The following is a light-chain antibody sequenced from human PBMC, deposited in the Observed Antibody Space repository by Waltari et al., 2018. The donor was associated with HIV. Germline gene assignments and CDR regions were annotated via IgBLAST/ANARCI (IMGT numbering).Light chain of an antibody. CDR3: QQYYSTPRT. V-gene: IGKV4-1*01. J-gene: IGKJ1*01. CDR1: QSLLYSSNNKIY. Sequence: DIVMTQSPDSLAVSLGERATINCKSSQSLLYSSNNKIYLAWYQQKPGQPPKLVIYWASTREAGVPDRFSGSGSGTDFTLTISSLQADDVAVYYCQQYYSTPRTFGQGTKVEIK. CDR2: WAS.